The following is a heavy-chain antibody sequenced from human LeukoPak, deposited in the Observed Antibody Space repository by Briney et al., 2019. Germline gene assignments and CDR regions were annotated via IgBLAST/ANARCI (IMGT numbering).Heavy chain of an antibody. D-gene: IGHD4-17*01. Sequence: GGSLRLSCAATGFTFSDYYMSWVRQAPGKGLEWVSYISSSSSPTNYADSVRGRFTISRDNAKNSLYLQMNSLRAEDTAIYYCARDGDGDYPLDYWGQGALVTVSS. CDR3: ARDGDGDYPLDY. CDR2: ISSSSSPT. CDR1: GFTFSDYY. V-gene: IGHV3-11*06. J-gene: IGHJ4*02.